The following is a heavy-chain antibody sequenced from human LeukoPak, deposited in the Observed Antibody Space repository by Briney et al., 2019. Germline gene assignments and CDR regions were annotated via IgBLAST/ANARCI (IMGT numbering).Heavy chain of an antibody. V-gene: IGHV1-69*05. Sequence: ASVKVSCKASGGTFSSYAVSWVRQAPGQGLEWMGGIIPIFGTANYAQKFQGRVTITTDESTSTVYMELSSLRSEDTAVYYCASQKVDTAMDLWGQGTQVTVSS. CDR3: ASQKVDTAMDL. CDR2: IIPIFGTA. CDR1: GGTFSSYA. J-gene: IGHJ4*02. D-gene: IGHD5-18*01.